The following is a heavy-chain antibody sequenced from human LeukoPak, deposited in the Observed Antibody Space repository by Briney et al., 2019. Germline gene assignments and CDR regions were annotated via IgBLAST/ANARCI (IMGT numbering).Heavy chain of an antibody. Sequence: SGPTLVKPTPTLTLTCTFSEFSLSTSGVGVGWIRQPPGKALEWLALIYLNDDKRYSPSLKSRPTITKDTSKNQVVLTMTNMDPVDTATYYCADSGLVNCSSTSCYLPFDYWGQGTLVTVSS. CDR2: IYLNDDK. V-gene: IGHV2-5*01. D-gene: IGHD2-2*01. CDR3: ADSGLVNCSSTSCYLPFDY. J-gene: IGHJ4*02. CDR1: EFSLSTSGVG.